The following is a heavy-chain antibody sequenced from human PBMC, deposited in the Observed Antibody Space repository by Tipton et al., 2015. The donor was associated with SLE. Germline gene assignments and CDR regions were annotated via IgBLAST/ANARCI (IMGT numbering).Heavy chain of an antibody. J-gene: IGHJ6*02. CDR1: GFVFTNYE. Sequence: SLRLSCVGTGFVFTNYELNWVRQAPGKGLEWLSSISGGSATIYYADTVKGRFAISRDNAKHSLYLQMNNLRAEDTAIYYCARYCTDSVCSCYGLDVWGQGTTVTVSS. CDR3: ARYCTDSVCSCYGLDV. CDR2: ISGGSATI. D-gene: IGHD2-8*01. V-gene: IGHV3-48*03.